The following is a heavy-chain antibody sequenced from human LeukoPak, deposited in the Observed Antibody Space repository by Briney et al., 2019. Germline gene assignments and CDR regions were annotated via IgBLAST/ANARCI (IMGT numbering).Heavy chain of an antibody. D-gene: IGHD2-15*01. Sequence: GGSLRLSCAASGFTFSIYAMNWVRQAPGKGLEWVSTISGNGGRISNADSVKGRFTVSRDNSKNTLYLQMNSLGAEDTAVYYCAKDREGGFFSGGSCSFDYWGQGTLVTVSS. CDR1: GFTFSIYA. V-gene: IGHV3-23*01. J-gene: IGHJ4*02. CDR3: AKDREGGFFSGGSCSFDY. CDR2: ISGNGGRI.